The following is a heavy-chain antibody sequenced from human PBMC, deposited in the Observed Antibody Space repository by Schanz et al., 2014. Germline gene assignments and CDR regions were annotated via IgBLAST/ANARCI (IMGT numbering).Heavy chain of an antibody. V-gene: IGHV4-34*01. J-gene: IGHJ3*02. CDR1: GGSFSGYY. D-gene: IGHD4-17*01. CDR2: INHGGST. Sequence: QVQLQQWGAGLLKPSETLSLTCAVYGGSFSGYYWSWIRQPPGKGLEWIAEINHGGSTNYNPSLKSRVTISVDTSKNQFSLSLSSAAAADTAVYCCARDRGHGDLPGDIWGQGTMVTVSS. CDR3: ARDRGHGDLPGDI.